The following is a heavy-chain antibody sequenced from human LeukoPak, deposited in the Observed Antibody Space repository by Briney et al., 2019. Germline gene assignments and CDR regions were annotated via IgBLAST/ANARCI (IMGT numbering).Heavy chain of an antibody. CDR3: TRGPLAVAGSPLFY. D-gene: IGHD6-13*01. Sequence: ASVKVSCKASGYTFTSYGITWVRQAPGQGLEWMGWISAYNGNTKYVQKLQGRVTMTTDTSTGTAYMELRSLRSDDTAVYYCTRGPLAVAGSPLFYWGQGTLVTVSS. CDR1: GYTFTSYG. CDR2: ISAYNGNT. V-gene: IGHV1-18*01. J-gene: IGHJ4*02.